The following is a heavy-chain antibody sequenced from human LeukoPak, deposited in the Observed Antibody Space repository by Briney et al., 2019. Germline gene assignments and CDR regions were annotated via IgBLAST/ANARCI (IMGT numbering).Heavy chain of an antibody. CDR1: GFNFSTQE. V-gene: IGHV3-48*03. Sequence: GGSLRLSCAASGFNFSTQEMAWVRQAPGKGLEWVSYISKDGRTIYYADSVKGRLTISRDNTRNSLFLQMSSLSADDTAFYYCARGSYTGFDLYFDSWGQGTLVTISS. CDR3: ARGSYTGFDLYFDS. D-gene: IGHD5-12*01. J-gene: IGHJ4*02. CDR2: ISKDGRTI.